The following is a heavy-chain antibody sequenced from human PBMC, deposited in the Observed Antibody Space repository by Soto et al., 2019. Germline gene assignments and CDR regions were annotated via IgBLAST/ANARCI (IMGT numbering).Heavy chain of an antibody. CDR3: ARRGSGGIAVAGTSFDY. CDR1: GGSISSSSYY. J-gene: IGHJ4*02. Sequence: SETLSLTCTVSGGSISSSSYYWGWIRQPPGKGLEWIGSIYYSGNTYYNPSLKSRVTISVDTSKNQFSLKLSSVTAADTAVFYCARRGSGGIAVAGTSFDYWGQGTLVTVSS. CDR2: IYYSGNT. D-gene: IGHD6-19*01. V-gene: IGHV4-39*01.